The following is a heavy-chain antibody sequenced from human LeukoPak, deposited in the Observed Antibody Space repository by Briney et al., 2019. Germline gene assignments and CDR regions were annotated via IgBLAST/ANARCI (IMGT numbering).Heavy chain of an antibody. V-gene: IGHV4-61*02. CDR1: GDSISSGRYY. D-gene: IGHD5-12*01. CDR2: IYTSGST. J-gene: IGHJ4*02. Sequence: SETLSLTCTVSGDSISSGRYYWSWIRQPAGKGLEWIGRIYTSGSTNYNPSLKSRVTISVGTSKNQFSLKLSSVTAADTAVYYCAREGYVEELDYWGQGTLVSVSS. CDR3: AREGYVEELDY.